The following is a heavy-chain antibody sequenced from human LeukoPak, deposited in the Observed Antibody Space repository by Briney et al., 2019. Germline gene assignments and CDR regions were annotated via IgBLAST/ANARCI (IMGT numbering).Heavy chain of an antibody. CDR1: GITFGNNW. Sequence: GGSLRLSRAASGITFGNNWMHWVRQGPGKGLVWISRINSDGGGAIYADSVKGRFTVSRDNAKNTLYLQMNSLRAEDTAVYYCARDVPHNWFDTWGQGTLVTVSS. CDR2: INSDGGGA. J-gene: IGHJ5*02. CDR3: ARDVPHNWFDT. V-gene: IGHV3-74*01.